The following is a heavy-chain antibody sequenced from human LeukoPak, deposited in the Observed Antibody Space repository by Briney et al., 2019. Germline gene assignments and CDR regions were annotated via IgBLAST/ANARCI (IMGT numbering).Heavy chain of an antibody. CDR1: GGSLSSYY. J-gene: IGHJ3*02. CDR3: ARDVLYPRNDAFDI. CDR2: IYYSGST. Sequence: PSETLSLTCTASGGSLSSYYWSWIRQPPGKGLEGIGYIYYSGSTNYNPSPKSRVTISVDTSKNQLSLKLSSVTAADTAVYYCARDVLYPRNDAFDIWGQGTMVTVSS. D-gene: IGHD2-2*02. V-gene: IGHV4-59*01.